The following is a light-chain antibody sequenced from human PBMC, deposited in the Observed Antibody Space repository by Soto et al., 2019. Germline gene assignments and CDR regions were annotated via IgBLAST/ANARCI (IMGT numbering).Light chain of an antibody. CDR1: QSIGRF. J-gene: IGKJ5*01. CDR2: DGS. V-gene: IGKV1-39*01. CDR3: QQSYSPPPIT. Sequence: DIHMTQSPSSLSASAGDRVTITCRASQSIGRFLNWYQQKPGKAPTLLIYDGSSLQSGVPSRFSGSGSGTDSTLTISSLQPEDFATYYCQQSYSPPPITFGQGTRLEI.